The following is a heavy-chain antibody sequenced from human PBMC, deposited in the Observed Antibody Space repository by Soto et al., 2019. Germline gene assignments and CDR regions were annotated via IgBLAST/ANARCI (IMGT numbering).Heavy chain of an antibody. Sequence: ASETLSLTCTVSGASISAPESYWSWIRQHPERGLEWIGYISDSGITNYSPSLRSRVTISADTSKRQFSLNLSSVTAADTALYYCAKGGTSSQWFDPWGQGTLVTVSS. CDR2: ISDSGIT. CDR3: AKGGTSSQWFDP. V-gene: IGHV4-31*03. D-gene: IGHD2-2*01. CDR1: GASISAPESY. J-gene: IGHJ5*02.